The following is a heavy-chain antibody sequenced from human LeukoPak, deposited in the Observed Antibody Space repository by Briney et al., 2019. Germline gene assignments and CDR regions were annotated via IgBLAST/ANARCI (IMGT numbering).Heavy chain of an antibody. CDR3: AKDRAVLWFGSPSDY. CDR1: GFTFSSYA. CDR2: ISGSGGST. V-gene: IGHV3-23*01. D-gene: IGHD3-10*01. Sequence: GGSLRLSCAASGFTFSSYAMSWVRQAPGKGLEWVSAISGSGGSTYYADSVKGRFTISRDNSKNTLYLQMNSLRAEDTAVYYCAKDRAVLWFGSPSDYWGQGTLVTVSS. J-gene: IGHJ4*02.